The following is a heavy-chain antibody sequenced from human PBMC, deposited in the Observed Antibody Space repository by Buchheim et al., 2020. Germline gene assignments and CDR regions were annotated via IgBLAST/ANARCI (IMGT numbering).Heavy chain of an antibody. V-gene: IGHV3-30*02. CDR1: GFTFSSYG. CDR3: AKDLYYYDNSGANAFDI. CDR2: IRYDGSNK. Sequence: QVQLVESGGGVVQPGRSLRLSCAASGFTFSSYGMHWVRQAPGKGLEWVAFIRYDGSNKYYADSVKGRFTISRDNSKNTLYPLMNSLRAEDTAVYYCAKDLYYYDNSGANAFDIWGQGT. D-gene: IGHD3-22*01. J-gene: IGHJ3*02.